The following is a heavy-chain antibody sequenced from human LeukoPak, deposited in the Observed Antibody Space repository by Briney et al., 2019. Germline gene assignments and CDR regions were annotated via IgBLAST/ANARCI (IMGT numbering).Heavy chain of an antibody. CDR3: AREDIVLMGHAFDI. V-gene: IGHV3-21*01. Sequence: GGSLRLSCAASRFTFSSYKMNWVRQAPGKGLEWVSSISSSSSSTYYADSVKGRFTISRDNAKNSLYLQMNSLRAEDTAVYYCAREDIVLMGHAFDIWGQGTMVTVSS. J-gene: IGHJ3*02. CDR1: RFTFSSYK. D-gene: IGHD2-8*01. CDR2: ISSSSSST.